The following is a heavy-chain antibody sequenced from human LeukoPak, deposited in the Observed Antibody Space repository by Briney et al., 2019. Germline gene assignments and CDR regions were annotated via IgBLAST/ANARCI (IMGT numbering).Heavy chain of an antibody. V-gene: IGHV3-53*01. Sequence: GGSLRLSCAASGFTVSSNYMSWVRQAPGKGLEWVSVIYSGGSTYYADSVKGRFTISRDNSKNTLYLQMNSLRAEDTAVYYCAKDQTPRITMVRGVIKGGYFDYWGQGTLVTVSS. CDR2: IYSGGST. D-gene: IGHD3-10*01. CDR1: GFTVSSNY. J-gene: IGHJ4*02. CDR3: AKDQTPRITMVRGVIKGGYFDY.